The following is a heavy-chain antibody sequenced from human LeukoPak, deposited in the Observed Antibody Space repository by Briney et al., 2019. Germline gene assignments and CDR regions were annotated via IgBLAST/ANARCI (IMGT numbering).Heavy chain of an antibody. Sequence: GASVKVSCKASAYTFTYYYVHWVRQAPGQGLEWMGRINPSSGDTNYAQKFQGRVTMTRDTSTSTVYMELSSLRSEDTAVYYCARAMDKYGDYDYWGQGTLVTVSS. V-gene: IGHV1-2*06. CDR2: INPSSGDT. J-gene: IGHJ4*02. CDR1: AYTFTYYY. D-gene: IGHD4-17*01. CDR3: ARAMDKYGDYDY.